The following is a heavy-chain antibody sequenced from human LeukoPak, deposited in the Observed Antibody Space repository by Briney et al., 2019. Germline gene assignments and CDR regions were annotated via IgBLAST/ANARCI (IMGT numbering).Heavy chain of an antibody. CDR2: IYPGDSDT. J-gene: IGHJ4*02. D-gene: IGHD3-3*01. Sequence: GESLKISXKGSGYTFSSYWIGWVRQMPGKGLEWMGIIYPGDSDTIYSPSLQGQVTISVGTSIGTAYLQWSSLKASDTAIYYCARQNDFRLDYWGQRTLVTVSS. V-gene: IGHV5-51*01. CDR1: GYTFSSYW. CDR3: ARQNDFRLDY.